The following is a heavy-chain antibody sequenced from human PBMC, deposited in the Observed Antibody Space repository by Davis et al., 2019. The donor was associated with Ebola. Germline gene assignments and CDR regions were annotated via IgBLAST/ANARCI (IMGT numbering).Heavy chain of an antibody. D-gene: IGHD6-19*01. CDR3: ARYSSGLFDP. CDR2: IIPIFGTA. J-gene: IGHJ5*02. V-gene: IGHV1-69*05. Sequence: SVKVSCKASGGTFSSYAISWVRQAPGQGLEWMGGIIPIFGTANYAQKFQGRVTMTRDTSTSTVYMELSSLRSEDTAVYYCARYSSGLFDPWGQGTLVTVSS. CDR1: GGTFSSYA.